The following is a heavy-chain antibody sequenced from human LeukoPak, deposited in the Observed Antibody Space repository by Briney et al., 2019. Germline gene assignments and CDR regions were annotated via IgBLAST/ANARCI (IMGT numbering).Heavy chain of an antibody. CDR2: ISWNSGSI. CDR3: AKGNRYPDY. D-gene: IGHD1-1*01. CDR1: GFTFDDYA. Sequence: GGSLRLSCAVSGFTFDDYAMHWVRQGPGKGLEWVSSISWNSGSIAYADSVKGRFTISRDNAKNSLYLLMSSLRAEDTAFHYCAKGNRYPDYWGQGTLVAVSS. V-gene: IGHV3-9*01. J-gene: IGHJ4*02.